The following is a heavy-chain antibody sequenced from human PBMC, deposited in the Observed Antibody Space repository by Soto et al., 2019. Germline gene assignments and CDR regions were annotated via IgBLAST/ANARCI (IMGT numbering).Heavy chain of an antibody. CDR2: IYYSGST. CDR3: ATSQLELLLGYYYYGMDV. J-gene: IGHJ6*02. Sequence: SETLSLTCTVSGGSISSSSYYWGWIRQPPGKGLEWIGSIYYSGSTYYNPSLKSRVTISVDTSKNQFSLKLSSVTAADTAVYYCATSQLELLLGYYYYGMDVWGQGTTVTVSS. V-gene: IGHV4-39*01. D-gene: IGHD1-7*01. CDR1: GGSISSSSYY.